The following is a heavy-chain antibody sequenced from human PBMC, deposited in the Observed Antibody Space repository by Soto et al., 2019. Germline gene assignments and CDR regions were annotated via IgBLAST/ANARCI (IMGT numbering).Heavy chain of an antibody. Sequence: SQTLSLTCAITGDSVSSNSAGWSWVRQSPSRGLEWLEGTYYRSKWYYEYAVSVRGRITINPDTPKNQYSLQLNSVTPEDTAVYFCARGEQYSGRIFDYWGQGTLVTVS. D-gene: IGHD1-26*01. J-gene: IGHJ4*01. CDR1: GDSVSSNSAG. CDR3: ARGEQYSGRIFDY. CDR2: TYYRSKWYY. V-gene: IGHV6-1*01.